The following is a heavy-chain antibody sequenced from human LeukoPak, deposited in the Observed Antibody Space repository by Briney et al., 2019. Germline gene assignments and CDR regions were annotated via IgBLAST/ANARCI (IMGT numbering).Heavy chain of an antibody. J-gene: IGHJ4*02. CDR2: TYYRSKWYN. D-gene: IGHD6-19*01. V-gene: IGHV6-1*01. Sequence: SQSLSLTCAISGGSVSSNSAAWNWIRQSPSRGLEWLGRTYYRSKWYNDYAVSVKSRITINPDTSKNQFSLQLNSVTPEDTAVYYCASQAVAGLYNFDYWGQGTLVTVSS. CDR1: GGSVSSNSAA. CDR3: ASQAVAGLYNFDY.